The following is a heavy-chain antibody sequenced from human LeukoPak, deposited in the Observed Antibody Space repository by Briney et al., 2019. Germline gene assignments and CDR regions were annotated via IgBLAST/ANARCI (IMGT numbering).Heavy chain of an antibody. D-gene: IGHD3-3*01. CDR1: GASVSSDY. J-gene: IGHJ4*02. CDR3: ARTFRGTIFGVVIIRPYYFDY. Sequence: SETLSLTCTVSGASVSSDYWSWIRQSPGKGLEWIGYIYHSGHTMSNPSLKSRVSLSLDTSNNQFSLKLSSVTAADTAVYYCARTFRGTIFGVVIIRPYYFDYWGQGTLVTVSS. V-gene: IGHV4-59*08. CDR2: IYHSGHT.